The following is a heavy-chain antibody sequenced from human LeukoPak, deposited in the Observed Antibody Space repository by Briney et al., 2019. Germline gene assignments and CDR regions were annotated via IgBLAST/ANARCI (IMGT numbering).Heavy chain of an antibody. CDR2: ISGSGGST. D-gene: IGHD6-19*01. CDR1: GFTFSSYA. V-gene: IGHV3-23*01. CDR3: AKEQTVAGFLCAFDI. J-gene: IGHJ3*02. Sequence: GGSLRLSCAASGFTFSSYAMSWVRQAPGKGLEWVSAISGSGGSTYYADSVKGRFTICRDNSKNTLYLQMNRLRAEDTAVYYCAKEQTVAGFLCAFDIWGQGTMVTVSS.